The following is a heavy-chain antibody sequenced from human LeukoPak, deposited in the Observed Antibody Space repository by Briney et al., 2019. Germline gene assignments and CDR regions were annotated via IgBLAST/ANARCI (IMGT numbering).Heavy chain of an antibody. J-gene: IGHJ4*02. V-gene: IGHV3-21*01. CDR2: ISGSSSYI. D-gene: IGHD2-15*01. Sequence: GGSLRLSCAASGLTFSSYSMNWVRQVPGKGLEWVSSISGSSSYIYYADSVKGRFTISRDNAKKSLWLQMDSLRAEDTAVYYCAIGYCSSDNCPDYWGQGTLVTVSS. CDR3: AIGYCSSDNCPDY. CDR1: GLTFSSYS.